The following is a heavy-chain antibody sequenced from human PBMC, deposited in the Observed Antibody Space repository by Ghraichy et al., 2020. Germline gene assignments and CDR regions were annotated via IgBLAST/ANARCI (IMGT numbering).Heavy chain of an antibody. J-gene: IGHJ4*02. CDR2: IKSKTDGGTT. CDR3: DTNLLRTPLYYDSGVYSDD. V-gene: IGHV3-15*01. Sequence: GGSLRLSCAASGFTFSKAWMSWVRQAPGKGLEWVGRIKSKTDGGTTDYAAPVKGRFTISRDDSKNTLYLQMNSLKTEDTAVYFCDTNLLRTPLYYDSGVYSDDWGQGTLVTVSS. CDR1: GFTFSKAW. D-gene: IGHD3-22*01.